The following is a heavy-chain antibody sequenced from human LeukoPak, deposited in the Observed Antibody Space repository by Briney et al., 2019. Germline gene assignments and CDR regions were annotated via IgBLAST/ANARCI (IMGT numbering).Heavy chain of an antibody. D-gene: IGHD6-19*01. Sequence: GGSLRLSCAASGFTFSSYSMNWVRQAPGKGLEWVSYISSSSSTIYYADSVKGRFTISRDNAKNSLYLQMNSLRAEDTAVYYCARGLEQWLVPDWGQGTLVTVSS. CDR1: GFTFSSYS. CDR2: ISSSSSTI. J-gene: IGHJ4*02. V-gene: IGHV3-48*01. CDR3: ARGLEQWLVPD.